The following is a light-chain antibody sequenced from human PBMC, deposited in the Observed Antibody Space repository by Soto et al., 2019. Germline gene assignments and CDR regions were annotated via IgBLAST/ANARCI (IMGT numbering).Light chain of an antibody. Sequence: DIQMTQAPSTISASVGDRVTITCRASQSINAWLAWYQQKPGKAPKLLIYDVSTLDSGVPSRFSGSASGTEFTLTISSLDSDDFATYYCQQYHRYSTFGQGTRVDIK. J-gene: IGKJ1*01. CDR1: QSINAW. V-gene: IGKV1-5*01. CDR3: QQYHRYST. CDR2: DVS.